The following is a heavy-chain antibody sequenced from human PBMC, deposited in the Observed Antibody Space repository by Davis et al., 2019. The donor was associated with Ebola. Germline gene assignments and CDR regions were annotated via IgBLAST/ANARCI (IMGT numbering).Heavy chain of an antibody. Sequence: PSETLSLTCTVSGGSISSHYWSWIRQPPGKGLEWIGYIYYSGSTSYNASLKSRVTISLDTSKNQFSLKLSSVTAADTAVYYCARLRIAAAFFDYWGQGTLVTVSS. CDR1: GGSISSHY. CDR3: ARLRIAAAFFDY. V-gene: IGHV4-59*11. J-gene: IGHJ4*02. CDR2: IYYSGST. D-gene: IGHD6-13*01.